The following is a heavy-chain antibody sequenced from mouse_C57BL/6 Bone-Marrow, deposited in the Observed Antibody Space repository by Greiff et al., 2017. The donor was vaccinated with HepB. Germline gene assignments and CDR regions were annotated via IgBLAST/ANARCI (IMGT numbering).Heavy chain of an antibody. CDR2: IRNKANNHAT. CDR3: TRRYDYDHYYAMDY. J-gene: IGHJ4*01. V-gene: IGHV6-6*01. CDR1: GFTFSDAW. D-gene: IGHD2-4*01. Sequence: DVKLQESGGGLVQPGGSMKLSCAASGFTFSDAWMDWVRQSPEKGLEWVAEIRNKANNHATYYAESVKGRFTISRDDSKSSVYLQMNSLRAEDTGIYYCTRRYDYDHYYAMDYWGQGTSVTVSS.